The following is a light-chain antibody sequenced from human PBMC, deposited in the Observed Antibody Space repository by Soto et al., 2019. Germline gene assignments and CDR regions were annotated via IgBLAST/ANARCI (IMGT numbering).Light chain of an antibody. J-gene: IGKJ4*01. Sequence: IQMTQSPSSLSASVGDRVTITCRASQSISGYLNWYQQKPGKAPKVLISGASTLHNGVPSRFSGRGSGTDFTLTISSLQPEDVATYYCQQSLSTLLTFGGGTKV. CDR2: GAS. CDR1: QSISGY. V-gene: IGKV1-39*01. CDR3: QQSLSTLLT.